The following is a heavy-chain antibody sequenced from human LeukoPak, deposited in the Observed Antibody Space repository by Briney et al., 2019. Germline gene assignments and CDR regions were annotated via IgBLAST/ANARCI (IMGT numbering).Heavy chain of an antibody. V-gene: IGHV3-23*01. J-gene: IGHJ6*02. D-gene: IGHD4-17*01. CDR3: AKDLQYGDTRDYYYYGMDV. Sequence: GRSLRLSCAASGFTFSSYGMHWVRQAPGKGLEWVSAISGRGGSTYYADSVKGRFTISRDNSKNTLYLQMNSLRAEDTALYYCAKDLQYGDTRDYYYYGMDVWGQGTTVTVSS. CDR2: ISGRGGST. CDR1: GFTFSSYG.